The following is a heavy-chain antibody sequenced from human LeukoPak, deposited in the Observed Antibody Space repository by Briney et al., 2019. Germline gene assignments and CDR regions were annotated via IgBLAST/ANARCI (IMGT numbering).Heavy chain of an antibody. V-gene: IGHV3-48*01. CDR2: ISSSSSTI. Sequence: GGSLRLSCAASGFTFSSYSMNWVRQAPGKGLEWVSYISSSSSTIYYADSVKGRFTISRDNSKNTLYLQMNSLRAEDTAVYYCARDNLLDYWGQGTLVTVSS. CDR1: GFTFSSYS. CDR3: ARDNLLDY. J-gene: IGHJ4*02.